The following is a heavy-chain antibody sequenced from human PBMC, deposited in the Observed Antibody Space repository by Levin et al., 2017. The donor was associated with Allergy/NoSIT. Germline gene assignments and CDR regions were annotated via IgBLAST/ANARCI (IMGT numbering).Heavy chain of an antibody. J-gene: IGHJ4*02. CDR3: ATDTGITGTGLTFVY. V-gene: IGHV1-24*01. D-gene: IGHD1-20*01. Sequence: ASVKVSCKVSGYTLTELSMHWVRQAPGKGLEWMGGFDPEDGETIYAQKFQGRVTMTEDTSTDTAYMELSSLRSEDTAVYYCATDTGITGTGLTFVYWGQGTLVTVSS. CDR1: GYTLTELS. CDR2: FDPEDGET.